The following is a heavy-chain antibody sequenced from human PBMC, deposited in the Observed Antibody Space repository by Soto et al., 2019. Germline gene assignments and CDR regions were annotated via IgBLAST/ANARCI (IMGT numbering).Heavy chain of an antibody. CDR3: AKDGRYYDSSGYYHDAFEI. Sequence: PGGSLRLSCAASGFTFSSYAMSWVRQAPGKGLEWVSAISGSGGSTYYADSVKGRFTISRDNSKNTLYLQMNSLRAEDTAVYYCAKDGRYYDSSGYYHDAFEIWGQGTMVTVSS. D-gene: IGHD3-22*01. CDR2: ISGSGGST. V-gene: IGHV3-23*01. CDR1: GFTFSSYA. J-gene: IGHJ3*02.